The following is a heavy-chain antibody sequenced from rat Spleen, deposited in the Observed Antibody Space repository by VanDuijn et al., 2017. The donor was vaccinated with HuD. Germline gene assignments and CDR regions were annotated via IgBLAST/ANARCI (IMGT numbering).Heavy chain of an antibody. J-gene: IGHJ2*01. Sequence: EVQLVESGGGLVQPGRSLKLSCAASGFTFSDYYMAWVRQAPTKGLEWVATITHVHDNTYYPDSVKGRFTISRDNAKSTLYLQMNSLRSEDTATYYCARYRYYFDYWGQGVMVTGSS. CDR3: ARYRYYFDY. CDR2: ITHVHDNT. CDR1: GFTFSDYY. V-gene: IGHV5-25*01.